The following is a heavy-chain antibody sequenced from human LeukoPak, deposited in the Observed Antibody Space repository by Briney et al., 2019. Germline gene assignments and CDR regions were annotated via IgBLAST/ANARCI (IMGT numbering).Heavy chain of an antibody. CDR2: INGDGTTT. CDR3: ARRWYTGTYYYFDL. Sequence: PGGSLRLSCAASGFTPSTHWMHWVRQAPGKGLVWVSRINGDGTTTSYADSVKGRFTISRVNAKSTLYLEMDSLRAEDTAIYYCARRWYTGTYYYFDLWGQGTLVTVSS. CDR1: GFTPSTHW. V-gene: IGHV3-74*01. J-gene: IGHJ4*02. D-gene: IGHD1-26*01.